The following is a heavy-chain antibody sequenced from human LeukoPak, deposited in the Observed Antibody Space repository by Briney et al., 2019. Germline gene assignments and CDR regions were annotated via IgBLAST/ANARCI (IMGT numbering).Heavy chain of an antibody. D-gene: IGHD5-12*01. V-gene: IGHV4-4*09. CDR1: RGSISGSIRSYY. J-gene: IGHJ4*02. CDR3: ARIPLGYSGAYYFDY. CDR2: ISSSGSV. Sequence: SETLSLTCTVSRGSISGSIRSYYWSWLRQPPGKGLEWIGYISSSGSVNDNPSLRSRVTVSVDTSKNQFFLNLSSVSAADTAVYYCARIPLGYSGAYYFDYWGQGTLVTVSP.